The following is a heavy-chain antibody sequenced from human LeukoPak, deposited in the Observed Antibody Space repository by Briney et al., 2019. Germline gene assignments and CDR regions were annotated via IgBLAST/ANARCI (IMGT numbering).Heavy chain of an antibody. CDR3: AKDRGPMRFDP. V-gene: IGHV3-53*01. J-gene: IGHJ5*02. CDR1: GFTVSSNY. CDR2: IYSGGST. Sequence: GGSLRLSCAASGFTVSSNYMSWVRQAPGKGLEWVSVIYSGGSTYYADSVKGRFTISRDNSKNTLYLQMNSLRAEDTAVYYCAKDRGPMRFDPWGQGTLVTVSS.